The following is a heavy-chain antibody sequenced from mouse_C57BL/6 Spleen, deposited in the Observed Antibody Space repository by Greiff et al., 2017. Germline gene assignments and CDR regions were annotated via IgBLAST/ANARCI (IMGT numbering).Heavy chain of an antibody. CDR1: GYTFTGYW. CDR2: INPSNGGT. Sequence: QVQLQQSGTELVKPGASVKLSCKASGYTFTGYWMHWVKQRPGQGLEWIGNINPSNGGTKYNAKFKGKATMTVDNSSSTAYLQLSSLTSEDSAVYYGARELTGTMDDWGQGTTVTVSS. CDR3: ARELTGTMDD. J-gene: IGHJ2*01. D-gene: IGHD4-1*01. V-gene: IGHV1-53*01.